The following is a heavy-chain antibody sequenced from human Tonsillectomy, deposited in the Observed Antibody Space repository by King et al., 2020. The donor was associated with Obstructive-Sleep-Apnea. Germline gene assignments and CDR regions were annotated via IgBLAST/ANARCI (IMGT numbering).Heavy chain of an antibody. J-gene: IGHJ6*02. D-gene: IGHD3/OR15-3a*01. CDR3: AKDIGTGYHYYGMDA. V-gene: IGHV3-23*04. CDR2: ISGRGGCT. Sequence: VQLVESGGGLVQPGGSLRVSCAASGFTFSSYAMNWVRQAPGKGLEGVSAISGRGGCTYYADSVKGRFTSSRDNAKNTPLLQMNSLGADDTALYYCAKDIGTGYHYYGMDAWGQGTTVTVSS. CDR1: GFTFSSYA.